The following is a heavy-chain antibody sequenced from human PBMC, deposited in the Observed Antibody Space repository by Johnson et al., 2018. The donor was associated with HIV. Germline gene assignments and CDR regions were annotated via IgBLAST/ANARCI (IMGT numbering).Heavy chain of an antibody. D-gene: IGHD4-23*01. Sequence: VQLVESGGDLVQPGRSLRLSCAASGFTVSSNYMSWVRQAPGKGLEWVSVIYSGGSTYYADSVKGRFTLSRENSKNTLYLQMNSLRAEDTAVYYCAKDVLRWYPRSAFDIWGQGTMVTVSS. V-gene: IGHV3-66*01. CDR2: IYSGGST. J-gene: IGHJ3*02. CDR1: GFTVSSNY. CDR3: AKDVLRWYPRSAFDI.